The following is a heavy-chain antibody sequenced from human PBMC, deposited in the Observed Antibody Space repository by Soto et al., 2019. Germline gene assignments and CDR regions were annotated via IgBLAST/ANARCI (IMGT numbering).Heavy chain of an antibody. Sequence: QVPLQESGPGLVKPSETLSLSCTVSGGSISNYYWSWFRQTPGKGLEWIGYVHDSWGSNYNPSLKGRVALSLDTSKSQFSLKLTSVTATDTAVYYCARQGCGALHGLVDVWGQGTTVTVSS. CDR3: ARQGCGALHGLVDV. D-gene: IGHD1-26*01. V-gene: IGHV4-59*08. J-gene: IGHJ6*02. CDR1: GGSISNYY. CDR2: VHDSWGS.